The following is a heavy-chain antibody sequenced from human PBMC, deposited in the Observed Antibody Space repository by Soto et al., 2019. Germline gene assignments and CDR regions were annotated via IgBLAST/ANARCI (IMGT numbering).Heavy chain of an antibody. J-gene: IGHJ4*02. V-gene: IGHV1-3*04. CDR2: IKTGNGNT. CDR3: ARDRQQWLPTAVDS. Sequence: QVQFVQSGAEVKKPGASVKVSCKASGYMFTTYAMHWVRQAPGQRLEWMGWIKTGNGNTKYSQKFQGRITISRDTSADTTYMDLTSLTSEDTAVYYCARDRQQWLPTAVDSWGQGTLITVSS. D-gene: IGHD6-19*01. CDR1: GYMFTTYA.